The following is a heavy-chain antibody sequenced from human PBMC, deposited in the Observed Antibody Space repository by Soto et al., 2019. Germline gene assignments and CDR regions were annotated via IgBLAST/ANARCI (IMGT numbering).Heavy chain of an antibody. V-gene: IGHV3-15*07. CDR2: IKSKTDGGTT. Sequence: GGSLRLSCAASGFTFSNAWMNWVRQAPGKGLEWVGRIKSKTDGGTTDYAAPVKGRFTISRDDSKNTLYLQMNSLKTEDTAVYYCTTDFDPGIERYFDSRYYGMDVWGQGTTVTVSS. D-gene: IGHD3-9*01. CDR1: GFTFSNAW. CDR3: TTDFDPGIERYFDSRYYGMDV. J-gene: IGHJ6*02.